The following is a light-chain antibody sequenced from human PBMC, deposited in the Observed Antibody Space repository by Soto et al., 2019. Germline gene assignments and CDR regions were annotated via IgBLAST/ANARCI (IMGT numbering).Light chain of an antibody. Sequence: EIVFTQSPSTLSLSPGERATLSCRASQSVGTYLAWYQQKPGQVPRLLIYDTSNRATGIPARFSGSGSGTDFTLTSSRLEPEDFAVYYCQQYDSSPRTFGQGTKVDIK. V-gene: IGKV3-11*01. CDR1: QSVGTY. J-gene: IGKJ1*01. CDR2: DTS. CDR3: QQYDSSPRT.